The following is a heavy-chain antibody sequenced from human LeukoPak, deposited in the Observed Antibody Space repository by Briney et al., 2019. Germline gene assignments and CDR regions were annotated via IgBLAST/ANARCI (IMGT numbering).Heavy chain of an antibody. V-gene: IGHV1-2*02. CDR1: GYNFMSHG. D-gene: IGHD3-22*01. J-gene: IGHJ4*02. CDR2: INPNSGGT. Sequence: ASVKVSCKAYGYNFMSHGISWVRQAPGQGLEWMGWINPNSGGTNYAQKFQGRVTMTRDTSISTAYMELSRLRSDDTAVYYCARDHSQYYYDSSGYVDYWGQGTLVTVSS. CDR3: ARDHSQYYYDSSGYVDY.